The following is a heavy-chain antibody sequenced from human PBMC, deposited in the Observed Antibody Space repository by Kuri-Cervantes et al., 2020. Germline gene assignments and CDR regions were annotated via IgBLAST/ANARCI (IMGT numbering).Heavy chain of an antibody. CDR3: AKGHLRHCSSTSCSDAFDI. CDR1: GFTFDDYG. CDR2: INWNGGST. J-gene: IGHJ3*02. D-gene: IGHD2-2*01. Sequence: GESLKSSCAASGFTFDDYGMSWVRQAPGKGLEWVTGINWNGGSTGYADFVKGRFTISRDNSKNTLYLQMNSLRAEDTAVYYCAKGHLRHCSSTSCSDAFDIWGQGTMVTVSS. V-gene: IGHV3-20*04.